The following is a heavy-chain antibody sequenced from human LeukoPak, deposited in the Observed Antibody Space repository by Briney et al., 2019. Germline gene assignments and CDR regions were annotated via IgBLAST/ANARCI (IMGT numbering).Heavy chain of an antibody. CDR1: GFTFSSYE. V-gene: IGHV3-48*03. CDR2: ISSSGSTI. J-gene: IGHJ4*02. Sequence: PGGSLRLSCAASGFTFSSYEMDWVRQAPGKGLGWVSYISSSGSTIYYADSVKGRFTTSRDNAKNSLYLQINSLKAEDTAVYYCASAYYGSGSYYNVWGQGTLVTVSS. CDR3: ASAYYGSGSYYNV. D-gene: IGHD3-10*01.